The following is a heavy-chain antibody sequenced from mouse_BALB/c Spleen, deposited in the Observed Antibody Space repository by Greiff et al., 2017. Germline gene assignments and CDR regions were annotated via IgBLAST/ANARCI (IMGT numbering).Heavy chain of an antibody. V-gene: IGHV2-2*02. CDR3: ARGYGLAY. Sequence: VQLVESGPGLVQPSQSLSITCTVSGFSLTSYGVHWVRQSPGKGLEWLGVIWSGGSTDYNAAFISRLSISKDNSKSQVFFKMNSLQANDTAIYYCARGYGLAYWGQGTLVTVSA. J-gene: IGHJ3*01. D-gene: IGHD2-14*01. CDR1: GFSLTSYG. CDR2: IWSGGST.